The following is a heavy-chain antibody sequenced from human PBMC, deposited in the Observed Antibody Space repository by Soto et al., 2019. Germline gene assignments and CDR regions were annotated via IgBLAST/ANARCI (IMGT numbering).Heavy chain of an antibody. J-gene: IGHJ3*02. CDR3: ARVRGSSWYEGAFDI. D-gene: IGHD6-13*01. CDR1: GFTFSSYA. CDR2: ISYDESNK. V-gene: IGHV3-30-3*01. Sequence: QVQLVESGGGVVQPGRSLRLSCAASGFTFSSYAMHWVRQAPGKGLEWVAVISYDESNKYYVDSVKGRFTISRDKSKNTLYLQMNSLRAEDTAVYYCARVRGSSWYEGAFDIWGQGTMVTVSS.